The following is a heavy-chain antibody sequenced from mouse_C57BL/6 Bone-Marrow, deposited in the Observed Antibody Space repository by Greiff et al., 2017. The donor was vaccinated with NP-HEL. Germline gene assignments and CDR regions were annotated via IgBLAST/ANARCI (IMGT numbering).Heavy chain of an antibody. V-gene: IGHV1-52*01. J-gene: IGHJ2*01. D-gene: IGHD1-1*01. Sequence: QVQLQQPGAELVRPGSSVKLSCKASGYTFTSYWMHWVKQRPIQGLEWIGNIDPSDSETHYNQKFKDKATLTVDKSSSTAYMQLSSLTSEDTAVYYCASHYYGSSYDYFDYWGQGTTLTVSS. CDR1: GYTFTSYW. CDR3: ASHYYGSSYDYFDY. CDR2: IDPSDSET.